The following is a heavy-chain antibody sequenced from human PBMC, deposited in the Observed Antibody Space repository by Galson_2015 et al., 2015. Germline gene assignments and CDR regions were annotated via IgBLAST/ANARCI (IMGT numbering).Heavy chain of an antibody. J-gene: IGHJ6*02. CDR3: ASLLGRWPPEVVYYYGMDV. Sequence: SVKVSCKASGGTFSSYAISWVRQAPGQGLEWMGGIIPIFGIANYAQKFQGRVTITADKSTSTAYMELSSLRSEDTAVYYCASLLGRWPPEVVYYYGMDVWGQGTTVTVSS. CDR1: GGTFSSYA. CDR2: IIPIFGIA. V-gene: IGHV1-69*10. D-gene: IGHD2-15*01.